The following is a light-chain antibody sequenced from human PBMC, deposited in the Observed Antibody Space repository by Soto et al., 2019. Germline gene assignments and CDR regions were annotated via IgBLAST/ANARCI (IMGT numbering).Light chain of an antibody. CDR3: QQRSNWPLT. CDR1: QSVSSY. J-gene: IGKJ4*01. CDR2: DAS. V-gene: IGKV3-11*01. Sequence: EIVLTQSPATLSLSPGERATLSCRASQSVSSYLAWYQQKPGQAPRLLIYDASNRATGIPARFSGSGSGTDFTLTIRSLDPEDVAVYFCQQRSNWPLTFGGGTKVEIK.